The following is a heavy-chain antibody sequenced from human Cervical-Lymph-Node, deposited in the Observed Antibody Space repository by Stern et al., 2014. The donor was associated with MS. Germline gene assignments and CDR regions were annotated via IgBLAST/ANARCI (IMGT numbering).Heavy chain of an antibody. Sequence: VQLVESGGAVVQPGRSLRLSCAASGFTFSSYGMHWVGQAPGKGLEWVTVISYDGNHKYYAASVKGRFTISRDNSKNTLHLQMNSVTPDDTAIYYCARDYEDTSMLFDYWGQGTLVTVSS. CDR1: GFTFSSYG. V-gene: IGHV3-30*03. CDR3: ARDYEDTSMLFDY. D-gene: IGHD2-8*01. J-gene: IGHJ4*02. CDR2: ISYDGNHK.